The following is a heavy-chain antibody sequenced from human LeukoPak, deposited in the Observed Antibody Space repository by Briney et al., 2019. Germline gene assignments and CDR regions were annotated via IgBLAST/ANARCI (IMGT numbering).Heavy chain of an antibody. D-gene: IGHD3-10*01. CDR1: GFTFSSYA. V-gene: IGHV3-21*01. Sequence: GGSLRLSCAASGFTFSSYAMSWVRQAPGKGLEWVSSISSSSSYIYYADSVKGRFTISIDNAKNSLYLQMNSLRAEDTAVYYCARDRGHCHDYWGQGTLVTVSS. J-gene: IGHJ4*02. CDR3: ARDRGHCHDY. CDR2: ISSSSSYI.